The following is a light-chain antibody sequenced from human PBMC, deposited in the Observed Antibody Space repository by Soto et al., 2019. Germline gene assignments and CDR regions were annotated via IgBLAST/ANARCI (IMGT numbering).Light chain of an antibody. J-gene: IGKJ4*01. CDR3: HQRYNWLT. V-gene: IGKV3-11*01. CDR2: GAS. Sequence: IVLTQSPATLSLSPGERATLSCRARETVSTYLSWYQHKPGQAPRLLIYGASNRATGIPARFSGSGSETDFTLTISCLEPEDSAVYYCHQRYNWLTFGGGTKVEIK. CDR1: ETVSTY.